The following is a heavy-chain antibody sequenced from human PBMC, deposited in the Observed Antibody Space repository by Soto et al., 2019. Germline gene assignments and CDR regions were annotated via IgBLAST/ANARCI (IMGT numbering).Heavy chain of an antibody. Sequence: ASVKVSCKASGYTFTGYYMHWVRQAPGQGLEWMGWINPNSGGTNYAQKFQGWVTVTRDTSISTAYMELSRLRSDDTAVYYCARSIGDYAFDYWGQGTLVTVSS. D-gene: IGHD4-17*01. CDR2: INPNSGGT. CDR3: ARSIGDYAFDY. V-gene: IGHV1-2*04. CDR1: GYTFTGYY. J-gene: IGHJ4*02.